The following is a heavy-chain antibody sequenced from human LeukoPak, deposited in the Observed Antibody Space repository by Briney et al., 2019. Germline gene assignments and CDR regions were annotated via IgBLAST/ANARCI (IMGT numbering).Heavy chain of an antibody. V-gene: IGHV3-66*01. CDR3: ARANYDSSGYYPGFFDC. CDR1: GFTVSSNY. Sequence: GGSLRLSCAPSGFTVSSNYMNWVRQAPGKGLEWVSVIDSVGSTYYSDSAKGRFTISRDNAKNTLYLQMNSLRADDTAVYYCARANYDSSGYYPGFFDCWGQGTLVTVSS. CDR2: IDSVGST. J-gene: IGHJ4*02. D-gene: IGHD3-22*01.